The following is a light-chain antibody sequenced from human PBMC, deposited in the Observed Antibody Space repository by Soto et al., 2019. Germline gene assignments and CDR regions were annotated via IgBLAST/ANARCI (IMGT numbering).Light chain of an antibody. Sequence: DMELTQGRRTMSASVGDRVTLTCRASQSISSWLAWYQQKPGKAPKLLIYKASSLESGVPSRFSGSGSGTEFTLTISSLQPDDFATYYCQQYNSYSRTFGQGTKVDIK. CDR2: KAS. J-gene: IGKJ1*01. CDR3: QQYNSYSRT. V-gene: IGKV1-5*03. CDR1: QSISSW.